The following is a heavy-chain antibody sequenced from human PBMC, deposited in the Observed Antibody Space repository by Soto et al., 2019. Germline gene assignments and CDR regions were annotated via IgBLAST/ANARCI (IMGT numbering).Heavy chain of an antibody. J-gene: IGHJ3*02. Sequence: SETLSLTCTVSGGSISSYYWSWIRQPPGKGLEWIGYIYYSGSTNYNPSLKSRVTISVDTSKNQFSLKLSSVTAADTAVYYCARFSGLGYCSGGSCYHEGNAFDIWGQGTMVTVSS. CDR3: ARFSGLGYCSGGSCYHEGNAFDI. CDR2: IYYSGST. V-gene: IGHV4-59*01. D-gene: IGHD2-15*01. CDR1: GGSISSYY.